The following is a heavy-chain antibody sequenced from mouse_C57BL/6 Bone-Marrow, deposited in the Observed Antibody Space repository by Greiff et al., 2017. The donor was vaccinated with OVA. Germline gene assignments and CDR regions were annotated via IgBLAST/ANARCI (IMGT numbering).Heavy chain of an antibody. CDR1: GYSITSYY. Sequence: EVMLVESGPGLAKPSQTLSLTCSVTGYSITSYYWNWIRKFPGNKLEYIGYISYSGSTYYNPSLNSRISITRDTSKNQYYLQLNSVTTEDTATDYCARSSGGDWYYDVWGTGTTVTVSS. J-gene: IGHJ1*03. V-gene: IGHV3-8*01. CDR3: ARSSGGDWYYDV. D-gene: IGHD3-1*01. CDR2: ISYSGST.